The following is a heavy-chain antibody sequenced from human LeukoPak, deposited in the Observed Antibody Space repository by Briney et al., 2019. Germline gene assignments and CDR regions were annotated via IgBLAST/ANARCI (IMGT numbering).Heavy chain of an antibody. D-gene: IGHD2-2*01. CDR1: GFTFSSYS. Sequence: GGSLRLSCAASGFTFSSYSMNWVRQAPGKGLEWVSYISSSSSTIYYADSVKGRFTISRDKDKNSLYLQMSKLRAEDTAVYYCARGPGYXSSTSCYGGYYYYYMDXXGKGXXVTV. CDR2: ISSSSSTI. CDR3: ARGPGYXSSTSCYGGYYYYYMDX. V-gene: IGHV3-48*01. J-gene: IGHJ6*03.